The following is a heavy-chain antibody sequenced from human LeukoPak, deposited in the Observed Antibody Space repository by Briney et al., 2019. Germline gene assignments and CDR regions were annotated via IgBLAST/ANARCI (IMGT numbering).Heavy chain of an antibody. D-gene: IGHD3-10*01. J-gene: IGHJ4*02. CDR1: GFAFSSYW. Sequence: QPGGSLRLSCAASGFAFSSYWMHWVRQAPGKGLVWVSRINSDGSSTSYADSVKGRFTISRDNAKNTLYLQMNSLRAEDTAVYYCARATYKSLWFGEFGSLYYFDYWGQGTLVTVSS. CDR2: INSDGSST. CDR3: ARATYKSLWFGEFGSLYYFDY. V-gene: IGHV3-74*01.